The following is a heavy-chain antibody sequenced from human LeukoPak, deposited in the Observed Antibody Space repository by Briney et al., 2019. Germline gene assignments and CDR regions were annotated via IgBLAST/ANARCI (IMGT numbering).Heavy chain of an antibody. CDR2: IYSSGST. J-gene: IGHJ2*01. D-gene: IGHD5/OR15-5a*01. Sequence: SETLSLTRTVSGGSISSYYWSWIRQPPGKGLEWIGYIYSSGSTNYNPSLKSRVTISVDTSKNQFSLKLSSVTAADTAVYYCARDNRIVSRLDWYFDLWGRGTLVTVSS. CDR3: ARDNRIVSRLDWYFDL. CDR1: GGSISSYY. V-gene: IGHV4-59*01.